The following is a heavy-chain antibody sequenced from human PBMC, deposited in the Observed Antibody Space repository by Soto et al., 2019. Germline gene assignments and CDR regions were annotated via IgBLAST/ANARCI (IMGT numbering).Heavy chain of an antibody. CDR2: IKEDGSEK. Sequence: GGSLRLSCAASGFTFSTYWMSWVRQAPGKGLEWVANIKEDGSEKYYVDSVEGRFAISRDNAKNSLYLQMTSLRAEDTALYYCARGWGYFDSSGFPYLYAMDVWGQGTTVTVSS. J-gene: IGHJ6*02. CDR1: GFTFSTYW. D-gene: IGHD3-22*01. V-gene: IGHV3-7*01. CDR3: ARGWGYFDSSGFPYLYAMDV.